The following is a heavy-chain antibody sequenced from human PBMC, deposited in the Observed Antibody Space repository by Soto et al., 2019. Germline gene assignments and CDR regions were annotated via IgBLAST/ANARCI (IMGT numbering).Heavy chain of an antibody. D-gene: IGHD6-13*01. V-gene: IGHV4-59*08. CDR3: ARRYSSSLDV. J-gene: IGHJ6*02. Sequence: QVQLQESGPGLVKPSETLSLTCTVSGGSIRSYYWNWIRQPPGKGLEWIGYIYYRGSTSYNPSLKSRVTISVDTSKNQCSLKLSSVTAADTAVYYCARRYSSSLDVWGQGTTVTVSS. CDR2: IYYRGST. CDR1: GGSIRSYY.